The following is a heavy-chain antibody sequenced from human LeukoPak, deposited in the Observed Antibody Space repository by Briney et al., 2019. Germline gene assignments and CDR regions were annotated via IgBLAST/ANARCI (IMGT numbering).Heavy chain of an antibody. Sequence: ASVKVSCKASGYTFTSYAMHWVRQAPGQRLEWMGWINAGNGNTKYSQKFQGRVTITRDTSASTAYMELSSLRSEDTAVYYCARLNGFCSSTSCYRTYYYYGMDVWGQGTTVTVSS. D-gene: IGHD2-2*01. CDR1: GYTFTSYA. J-gene: IGHJ6*02. V-gene: IGHV1-3*01. CDR3: ARLNGFCSSTSCYRTYYYYGMDV. CDR2: INAGNGNT.